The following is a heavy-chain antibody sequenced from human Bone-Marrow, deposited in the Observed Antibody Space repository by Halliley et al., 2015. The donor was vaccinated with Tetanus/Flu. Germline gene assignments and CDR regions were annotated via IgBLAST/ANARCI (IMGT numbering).Heavy chain of an antibody. CDR1: GFTLSSYA. J-gene: IGHJ4*02. CDR2: FSRSGGTT. V-gene: IGHV3-23*01. CDR3: ARGGGRYYSPYD. D-gene: IGHD3-10*01. Sequence: AVSGFTLSSYAMSWVRQAPGKGLEWVSGFSRSGGTTYYADSVKGRFTISRDESKNTVYLQMNNLRVEDTAVYHCARGGGRYYSPYDWGQGTLVTVSS.